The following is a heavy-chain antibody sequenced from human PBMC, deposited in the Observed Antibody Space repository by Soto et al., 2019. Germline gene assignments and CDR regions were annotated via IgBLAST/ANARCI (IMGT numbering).Heavy chain of an antibody. Sequence: SVKVSCKASGGTFSSYAISWVRQAPGQGLEWMGGIIPIFGTANYAQKFQGRVTITADESTSTAYMELSSLRSEDAAVYYCARAGTYYDILTGYRTAYYYYYMDVWGKGTTVTVSS. CDR2: IIPIFGTA. CDR1: GGTFSSYA. J-gene: IGHJ6*03. V-gene: IGHV1-69*13. CDR3: ARAGTYYDILTGYRTAYYYYYMDV. D-gene: IGHD3-9*01.